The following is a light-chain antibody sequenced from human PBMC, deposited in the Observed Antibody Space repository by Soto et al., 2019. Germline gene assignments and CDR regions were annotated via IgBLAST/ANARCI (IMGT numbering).Light chain of an antibody. CDR2: GAS. J-gene: IGKJ4*01. Sequence: EIVLTQSPGTLSLSPGERATLSCRASQSVSSSYLAWYQQKPGQAPRLLIYGASSRATGIPDRFSGSGSGTDFTLTISRLEPEVFAVYYCQQYGSSPLTFGGGTKVDI. CDR3: QQYGSSPLT. CDR1: QSVSSSY. V-gene: IGKV3-20*01.